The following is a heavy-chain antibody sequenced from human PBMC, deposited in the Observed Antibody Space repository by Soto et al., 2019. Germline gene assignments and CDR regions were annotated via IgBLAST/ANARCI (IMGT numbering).Heavy chain of an antibody. J-gene: IGHJ6*02. V-gene: IGHV1-18*04. CDR1: GYTFTGYY. D-gene: IGHD5-18*01. CDR2: ISAYNGNT. CDR3: ARDGPPEGYGYPKPGYYYYYYGMDV. Sequence: QVQLVQSGAEVKKPGASVKVSCKASGYTFTGYYMHWVRQAPGQGLEWMGWISAYNGNTNYAQKRQGRVTMTTDTSTSTAYMELRSLRSDDTAVYYCARDGPPEGYGYPKPGYYYYYYGMDVWGQGTTVTVSS.